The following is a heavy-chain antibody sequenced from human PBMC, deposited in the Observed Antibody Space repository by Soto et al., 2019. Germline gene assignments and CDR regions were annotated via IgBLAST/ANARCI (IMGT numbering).Heavy chain of an antibody. CDR1: GYTFTSYD. CDR2: MNPNSGNT. Sequence: ASVKVSCKASGYTFTSYDINWVRQATGQGLEWMGWMNPNSGNTGYAQKFQGRVTMTRNTSISTAYMELSSLRSEDTAVYYCARGRGATYSSSWSFDYWGQGTLVTVSS. D-gene: IGHD6-13*01. J-gene: IGHJ4*02. CDR3: ARGRGATYSSSWSFDY. V-gene: IGHV1-8*01.